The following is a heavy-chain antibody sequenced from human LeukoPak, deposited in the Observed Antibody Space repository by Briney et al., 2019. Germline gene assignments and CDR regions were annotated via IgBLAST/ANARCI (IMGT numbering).Heavy chain of an antibody. Sequence: GESLQISCKGSGYRFNTYWIGWVRQMPGKGLEWMGIIYPADSDIRYSPSFQGQVTISADKSISTAYLQWSSLKASDTAIYYCARQEYCSGGSCYTWFDPWGQGTLVIVSS. CDR3: ARQEYCSGGSCYTWFDP. J-gene: IGHJ5*02. D-gene: IGHD2-15*01. CDR1: GYRFNTYW. V-gene: IGHV5-51*01. CDR2: IYPADSDI.